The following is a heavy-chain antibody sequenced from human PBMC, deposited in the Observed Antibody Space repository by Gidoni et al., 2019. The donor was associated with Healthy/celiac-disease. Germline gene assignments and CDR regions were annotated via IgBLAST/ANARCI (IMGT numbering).Heavy chain of an antibody. Sequence: QLQLQESGPGLVKPSETLSLTCTVSGGSISSSSYYWGWIRQPPGKGLEWIGSIYYSGSTYYNPSLKSRVTISVDTSKNQFSLKLSSVTAADTAVYYCARQPRSDPADTYYDFWSGYGLTYYYYGMDVWGQGTTVTVSS. CDR2: IYYSGST. CDR1: GGSISSSSYY. V-gene: IGHV4-39*01. J-gene: IGHJ6*02. CDR3: ARQPRSDPADTYYDFWSGYGLTYYYYGMDV. D-gene: IGHD3-3*01.